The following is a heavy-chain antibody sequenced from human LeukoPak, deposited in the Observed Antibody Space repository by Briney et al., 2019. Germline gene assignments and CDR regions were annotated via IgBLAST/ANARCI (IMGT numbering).Heavy chain of an antibody. CDR1: GYTFTGYY. J-gene: IGHJ4*02. CDR2: INPSSGDS. V-gene: IGHV1-2*02. D-gene: IGHD3-3*01. Sequence: ASVKISCKASGYTFTGYYMHWVRQAPGQGLVWMGWINPSSGDSNYAQNFQGRVTMTRDTSISTAYMELRRLRFDDTAVYYCARGGNTIFGVVDYWGQGTLVTVSS. CDR3: ARGGNTIFGVVDY.